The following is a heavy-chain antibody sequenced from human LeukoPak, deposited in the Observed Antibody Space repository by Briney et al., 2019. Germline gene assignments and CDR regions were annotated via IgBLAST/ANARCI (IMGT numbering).Heavy chain of an antibody. CDR2: ISSSGSTI. Sequence: GGSLRLSCAGSGFTFSSYGMSWVRQAPGKGLEWVSYISSSGSTIYYADSVKGRFTISRDNAKNSLYLQMNSLRAEDTALYHCAREGSGSYPGYYYYYMDVWGKGTTVTISS. V-gene: IGHV3-48*04. CDR3: AREGSGSYPGYYYYYMDV. D-gene: IGHD1-26*01. J-gene: IGHJ6*03. CDR1: GFTFSSYG.